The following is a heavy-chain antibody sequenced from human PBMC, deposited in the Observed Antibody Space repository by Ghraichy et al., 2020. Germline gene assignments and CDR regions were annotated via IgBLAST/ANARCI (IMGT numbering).Heavy chain of an antibody. CDR1: GDSIISTNW. D-gene: IGHD3-10*01. J-gene: IGHJ6*01. Sequence: SETLSLTCTVSGDSIISTNWWSWVRQPPGKGLEWIGVIYHSGSTDYNPSLKSRITISVDKSKNQFSLKLTSVTAADTAVYYCARDLVDYYYFGMDVWGPGTAVTVSA. CDR2: IYHSGST. V-gene: IGHV4-4*02. CDR3: ARDLVDYYYFGMDV.